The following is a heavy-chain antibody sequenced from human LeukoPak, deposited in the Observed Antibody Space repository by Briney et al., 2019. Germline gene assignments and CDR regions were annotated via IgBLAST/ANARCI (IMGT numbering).Heavy chain of an antibody. V-gene: IGHV3-48*02. J-gene: IGHJ4*02. Sequence: GGSLRLSCAASGFTFSSYSMNCVRQAPEKGLEWVSYISSSSSTIYYADSVKGRFTISRDNAKNSLYLQMNSLRDEDTAVYYCARERRAVAGTLFDYWGQGTLVTVSS. D-gene: IGHD6-19*01. CDR1: GFTFSSYS. CDR2: ISSSSSTI. CDR3: ARERRAVAGTLFDY.